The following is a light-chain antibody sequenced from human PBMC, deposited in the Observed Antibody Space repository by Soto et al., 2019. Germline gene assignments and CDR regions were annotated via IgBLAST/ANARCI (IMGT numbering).Light chain of an antibody. V-gene: IGKV3-15*01. CDR1: QSISIN. CDR3: QQYNNWIT. CDR2: AAS. Sequence: EIVMTQSPATRSVSPGERAILSCRASQSISINLAWYQQKPGQAPRLLIYAASNRATGVPARFIGIWSGTEFTLTISSLKSEDFAVDDCQQYNNWITFGQGTRLEIK. J-gene: IGKJ5*01.